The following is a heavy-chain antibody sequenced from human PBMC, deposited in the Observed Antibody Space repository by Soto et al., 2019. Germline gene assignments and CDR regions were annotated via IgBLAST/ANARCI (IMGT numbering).Heavy chain of an antibody. J-gene: IGHJ3*02. CDR1: GGTFSSYA. V-gene: IGHV1-69*01. D-gene: IGHD1-26*01. Sequence: QVQLVQSGAEVKKPGSSVKVSCKASGGTFSSYAISWVRQAPGQGLEWMGGIIPIFGTANYAQKFQGRVTINADESTSTAYMELSSLRSEDTAVYYCARSEDPQWYRGSAFDIWGQGTMVTVSS. CDR3: ARSEDPQWYRGSAFDI. CDR2: IIPIFGTA.